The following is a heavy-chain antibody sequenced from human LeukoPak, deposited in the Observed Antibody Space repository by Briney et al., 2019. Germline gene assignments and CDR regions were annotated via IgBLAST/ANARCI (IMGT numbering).Heavy chain of an antibody. J-gene: IGHJ4*02. CDR1: GFSLSTYW. CDR2: RKEDGSKK. V-gene: IGHV3-7*04. Sequence: PGGSLRLSCAASGFSLSTYWMNWVRQAPGKGLEWVANRKEDGSKKYYVASVMGRFTISRDTAKNSLYLQMNSLRAKDTAVYYCARAITTSESVWGQGTLVTVSS. CDR3: ARAITTSESV. D-gene: IGHD1-14*01.